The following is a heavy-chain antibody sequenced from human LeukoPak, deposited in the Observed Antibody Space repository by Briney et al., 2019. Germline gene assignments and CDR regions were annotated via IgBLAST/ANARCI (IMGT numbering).Heavy chain of an antibody. D-gene: IGHD3-10*01. Sequence: SVKVSCKASGGTFSSYAISWVRQAPGQGLEWMGRIIPIFGTANYAQKFRGRVTITTDESTSTAYMELSSLRSEDTAVYYCAREREEYYYGSGSYYKDLGYFDYWGQGTLVTVSS. CDR1: GGTFSSYA. CDR2: IIPIFGTA. V-gene: IGHV1-69*05. CDR3: AREREEYYYGSGSYYKDLGYFDY. J-gene: IGHJ4*02.